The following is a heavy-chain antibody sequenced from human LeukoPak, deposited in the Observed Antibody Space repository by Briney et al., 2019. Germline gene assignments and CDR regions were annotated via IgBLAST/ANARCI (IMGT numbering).Heavy chain of an antibody. Sequence: GGSLRLSCTVSGFTVSSNSMSWVRQAPGKGLEWVSFIYSDNTHYSDSVKGRFTISRDNSKNNLYLQMNSLRSEDTAVYYCARGGLASGVPNWFDPWGQGTLVAVSS. CDR1: GFTVSSNS. J-gene: IGHJ5*02. CDR2: IYSDNT. D-gene: IGHD3-10*01. V-gene: IGHV3-53*05. CDR3: ARGGLASGVPNWFDP.